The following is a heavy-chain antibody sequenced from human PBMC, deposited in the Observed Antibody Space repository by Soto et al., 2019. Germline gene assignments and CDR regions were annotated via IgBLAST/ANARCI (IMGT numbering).Heavy chain of an antibody. CDR3: ARRGGSSSRYYYYALDV. V-gene: IGHV4-31*03. J-gene: IGHJ6*02. CDR2: IYSNGDT. Sequence: SETLSLTCSVSGGSMNNGGYYWSWIRQLPGKGLEWIGYIYSNGDTYYNPSLKSRLTISVDTSKNQFSLNLTSVTAADTAVYYCARRGGSSSRYYYYALDVWGQGTTVTVSS. D-gene: IGHD6-6*01. CDR1: GGSMNNGGYY.